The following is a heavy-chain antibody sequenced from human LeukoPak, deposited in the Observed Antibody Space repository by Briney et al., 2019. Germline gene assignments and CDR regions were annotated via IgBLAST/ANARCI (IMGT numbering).Heavy chain of an antibody. CDR1: GYTFSDYY. Sequence: ASVRVSCKASGYTFSDYYMHWVRQAPGQGLEWMGWINPNSGGTRLAQKFQGRVTMTRDTSITTAYMELTWLKSDDTAVYYCAREPPAYCGTDCYALGYWGQGTLVTVSS. J-gene: IGHJ4*02. D-gene: IGHD2-21*02. CDR2: INPNSGGT. CDR3: AREPPAYCGTDCYALGY. V-gene: IGHV1-2*02.